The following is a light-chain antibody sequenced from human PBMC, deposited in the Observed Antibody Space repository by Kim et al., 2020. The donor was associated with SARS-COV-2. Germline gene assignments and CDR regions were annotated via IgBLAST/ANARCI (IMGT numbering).Light chain of an antibody. CDR3: HVWDTSSDHVV. CDR1: DIGGNK. CDR2: DED. V-gene: IGLV3-21*03. J-gene: IGLJ2*01. Sequence: AQGRKTRSTRGGKDIGGNKYDWYQQKKGGAPVVVVMDEDSRRSERLVEFSGARSGNTAALIIIRVEAGDEDDYYCHVWDTSSDHVVFGGGTQLTVL.